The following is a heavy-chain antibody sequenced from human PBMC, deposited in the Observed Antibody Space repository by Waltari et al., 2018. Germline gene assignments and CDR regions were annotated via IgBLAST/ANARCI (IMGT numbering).Heavy chain of an antibody. CDR1: GFTFSCYW. Sequence: EVQLVESGGGLVQPGGSLRLSCAASGFTFSCYWMSWVRQAPGKGLEWVANIKQDGSEKYYVDSVKGRFTISRDNAKNSLYLQMNSLRAEDTAVYYCARERHYYDSSGYLDYWGQGTLVTVSS. CDR2: IKQDGSEK. V-gene: IGHV3-7*01. J-gene: IGHJ4*02. CDR3: ARERHYYDSSGYLDY. D-gene: IGHD3-22*01.